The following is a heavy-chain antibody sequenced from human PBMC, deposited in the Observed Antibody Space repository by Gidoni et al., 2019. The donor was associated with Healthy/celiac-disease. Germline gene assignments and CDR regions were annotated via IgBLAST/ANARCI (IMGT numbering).Heavy chain of an antibody. J-gene: IGHJ4*02. V-gene: IGHV1-69*10. CDR1: GGTFSSYA. CDR2: IIPILGIA. CDR3: ARGWGHYYDSSGYYYFDY. Sequence: QVQLVQSGAEVKKPGSSVKVSCKASGGTFSSYAISWVRQAPGQGLEWMGGIIPILGIANYAQKFQGRVTITADKSTSTAYMELSSLRSEDTAVYYCARGWGHYYDSSGYYYFDYWGQGTLVTVSS. D-gene: IGHD3-22*01.